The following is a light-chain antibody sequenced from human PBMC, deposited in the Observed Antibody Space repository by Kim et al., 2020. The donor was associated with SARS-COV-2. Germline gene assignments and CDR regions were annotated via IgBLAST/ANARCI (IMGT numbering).Light chain of an antibody. Sequence: SAAVGDRVTITGRASQSISSYLNWYQQKPGKAPKHLIYAASSLQSGVPSRFSGSGSGTNFTLTISSLQPEDFATYYCQQSYSTPRTFGQGTKLEI. CDR3: QQSYSTPRT. CDR1: QSISSY. CDR2: AAS. V-gene: IGKV1-39*01. J-gene: IGKJ2*01.